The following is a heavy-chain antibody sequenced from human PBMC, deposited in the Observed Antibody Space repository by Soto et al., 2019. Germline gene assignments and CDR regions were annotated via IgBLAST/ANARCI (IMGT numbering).Heavy chain of an antibody. D-gene: IGHD6-19*01. J-gene: IGHJ5*02. CDR2: ISYTGTN. CDR3: AKLVAVAGTDDWFDP. V-gene: IGHV4-61*01. Sequence: QVQLQESGPGLVKPSETLSLTCTVSGGSVSSGSYYWTWIRQPPGKGLEWIGYISYTGTNNYNPSLKIRVPISVDTSKNQFSLRLSSVTPADTALYYCAKLVAVAGTDDWFDPWGQGTLVTVSS. CDR1: GGSVSSGSYY.